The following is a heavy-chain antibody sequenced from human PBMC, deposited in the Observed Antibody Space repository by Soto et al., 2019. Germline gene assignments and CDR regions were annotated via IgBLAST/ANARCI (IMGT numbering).Heavy chain of an antibody. J-gene: IGHJ4*02. Sequence: VQLVQSGAELKKPGASVRVSCKASGYTFTSFGVSWVRQPPGQGPEWMGWISPETGKTAYSYKFQDRVSMTAAASLDTFYVYLGGRRSDETAVYSGAQYLFFVSRSTVIADAYWGQGTLVTVSS. CDR2: ISPETGKT. CDR3: AQYLFFVSRSTVIADAY. V-gene: IGHV1-18*04. CDR1: GYTFTSFG. D-gene: IGHD4-17*01.